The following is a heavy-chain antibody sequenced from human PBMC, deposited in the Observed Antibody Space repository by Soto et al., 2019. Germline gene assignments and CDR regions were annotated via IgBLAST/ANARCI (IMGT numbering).Heavy chain of an antibody. D-gene: IGHD6-13*01. CDR3: ARLSSSWAEYFQH. Sequence: EVQLVEFGGGLVQPGGSLRLSCAASGFTFSSYWMSWVRQAPGKGLEWVANIKQDGSEKYYVDSVKGRFTISRDNSKNPLNLQKNSLRAEDTAVYYCARLSSSWAEYFQHWGQGILDTVSS. CDR1: GFTFSSYW. CDR2: IKQDGSEK. V-gene: IGHV3-7*01. J-gene: IGHJ1*01.